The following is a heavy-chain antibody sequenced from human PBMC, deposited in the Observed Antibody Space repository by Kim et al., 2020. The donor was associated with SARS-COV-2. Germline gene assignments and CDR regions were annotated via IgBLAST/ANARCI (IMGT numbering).Heavy chain of an antibody. CDR3: ASGGSGSSSWYGG. D-gene: IGHD6-13*01. J-gene: IGHJ4*02. Sequence: SETLSLTCAVYGGSFSGYYWSWIRQPPGKGLEWIGEINHSGSTNYNPSLKSRVTISVDTSKNQFSLKLSSVTAADTAVYYCASGGSGSSSWYGGWGQGTLVTVSS. CDR2: INHSGST. V-gene: IGHV4-34*01. CDR1: GGSFSGYY.